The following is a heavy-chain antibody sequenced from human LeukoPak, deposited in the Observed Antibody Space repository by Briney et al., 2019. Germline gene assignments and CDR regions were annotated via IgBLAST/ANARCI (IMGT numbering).Heavy chain of an antibody. J-gene: IGHJ4*02. CDR1: GLTFSNYA. CDR3: AREGVGATGFDF. D-gene: IGHD1-26*01. Sequence: GGSLRLSCAASGLTFSNYAMTWVRQAPGQGLEWVALISYDGTNKHYADSVKGRFIISRDNSKDTLYLQMNSLRTEDTALFYCAREGVGATGFDFWGQGTPVTVSS. CDR2: ISYDGTNK. V-gene: IGHV3-30*04.